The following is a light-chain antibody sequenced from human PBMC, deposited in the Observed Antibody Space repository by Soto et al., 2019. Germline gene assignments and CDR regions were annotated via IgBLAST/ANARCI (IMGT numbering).Light chain of an antibody. CDR3: SSYTTTTALV. Sequence: QSALTQPASVSGSPGQSITISCTGTSGDVGRYNYVSWYQQHPAKAPKLIIYEVSSRPSGVSNRFSGSKSGNTASLTISGLQAEDEADYYCSSYTTTTALVFGGGTKVTVL. CDR1: SGDVGRYNY. J-gene: IGLJ2*01. CDR2: EVS. V-gene: IGLV2-14*01.